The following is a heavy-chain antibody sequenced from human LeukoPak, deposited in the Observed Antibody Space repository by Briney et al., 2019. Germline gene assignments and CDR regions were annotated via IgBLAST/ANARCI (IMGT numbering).Heavy chain of an antibody. CDR3: ATDLPREAMVSYYFDY. CDR1: GYTLTELS. V-gene: IGHV1-24*01. CDR2: FDPEDGET. D-gene: IGHD5-18*01. J-gene: IGHJ4*02. Sequence: GASVKVSCKVSGYTLTELSMHWVRQAPGKGLEWMGGFDPEDGETIYAQKFQGRVTMTEDTSTDTAYMELSSLRSEDTAVYYCATDLPREAMVSYYFDYWGQGTLVTVPS.